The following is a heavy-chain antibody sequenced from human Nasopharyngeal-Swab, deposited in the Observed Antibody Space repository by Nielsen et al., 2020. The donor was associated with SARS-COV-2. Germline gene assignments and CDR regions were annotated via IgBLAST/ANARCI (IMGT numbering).Heavy chain of an antibody. CDR2: IYSGGST. Sequence: WIRQPPGKGLEWVSVIYSGGSTYYADSVKGRFTISRDNSKNTLYLQMNSLRAEDTAVYYCARDRFSGYMDVWSKGTTVTVSS. D-gene: IGHD6-25*01. J-gene: IGHJ6*03. CDR3: ARDRFSGYMDV. V-gene: IGHV3-53*01.